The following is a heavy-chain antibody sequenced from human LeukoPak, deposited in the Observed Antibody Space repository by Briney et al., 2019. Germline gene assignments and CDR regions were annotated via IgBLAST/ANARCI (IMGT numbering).Heavy chain of an antibody. V-gene: IGHV3-48*02. CDR1: GFPFSNAW. Sequence: GGSLRLSCAASGFPFSNAWMSWVRQAPGKGLERVSYISSSSSTIYYADSVKGRFTISRDNAKNSLYLQMNSLRDEDAAVFYCARYDGTGSYLLSFKFDCCSQGWLVTV. CDR3: ARYDGTGSYLLSFKFDC. J-gene: IGHJ4*02. CDR2: ISSSSSTI. D-gene: IGHD3-10*01.